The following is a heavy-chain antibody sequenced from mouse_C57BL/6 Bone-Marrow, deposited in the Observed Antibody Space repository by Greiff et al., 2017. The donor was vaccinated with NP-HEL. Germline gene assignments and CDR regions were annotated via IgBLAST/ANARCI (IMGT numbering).Heavy chain of an antibody. V-gene: IGHV3-6*01. Sequence: EVKLQESGPGLVKPSQSLSLTCSVTGYSITSGYYWNWIRQVPGNKLEWMGYISYDGSNNYNPSLKNRISITRDTSKNQFFLKLNSVTTEDTATYYCARERYFDVWGTGTTVTAPS. CDR2: ISYDGSN. CDR1: GYSITSGYY. J-gene: IGHJ1*03. CDR3: ARERYFDV.